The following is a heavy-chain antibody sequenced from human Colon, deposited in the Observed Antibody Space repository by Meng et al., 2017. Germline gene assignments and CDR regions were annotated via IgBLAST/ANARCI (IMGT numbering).Heavy chain of an antibody. CDR2: INEDGIVT. J-gene: IGHJ4*02. V-gene: IGHV3-74*01. Sequence: EGQLVESGGGLVQPGGSLRLSCAASGFTFSSYWMHWVRQVPGKGLVWVSRINEDGIVTNYADSVKGRFTVSRDNAKNTLHLQMNSLRVEDTAVYYCARINYAEDSWGQGTLVTVSS. D-gene: IGHD4-17*01. CDR1: GFTFSSYW. CDR3: ARINYAEDS.